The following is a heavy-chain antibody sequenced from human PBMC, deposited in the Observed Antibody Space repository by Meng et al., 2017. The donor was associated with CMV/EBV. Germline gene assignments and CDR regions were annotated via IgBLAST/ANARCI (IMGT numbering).Heavy chain of an antibody. D-gene: IGHD3-10*01. CDR3: AKGEDPLYSGSYFIDY. CDR1: GFIFDDYA. J-gene: IGHJ4*02. CDR2: ISWNSGSI. V-gene: IGHV3-9*03. Sequence: GSPLKISCAASGFIFDDYAMHWVRQVPGKGLEWVSGISWNSGSIGYADSVKGRFTISRDNPKKYLYLQMNSLRAEDMALYYCAKGEDPLYSGSYFIDYWGQGTVVTVSS.